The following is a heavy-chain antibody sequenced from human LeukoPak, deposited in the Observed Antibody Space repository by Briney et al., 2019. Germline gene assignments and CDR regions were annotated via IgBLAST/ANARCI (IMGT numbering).Heavy chain of an antibody. CDR3: AREGGPYRPLDY. V-gene: IGHV4-4*02. CDR1: GGSLSNTDL. Sequence: SGTLSLTCAVSGGSLSNTDLWTGGRPPPGKGLEWIGVGNLQGSTNYNPSLKSRVAISVDKSENHISLKLTSVTAADTAVYYCAREGGPYRPLDYSGQGTLVTVAS. J-gene: IGHJ4*02. CDR2: GNLQGST.